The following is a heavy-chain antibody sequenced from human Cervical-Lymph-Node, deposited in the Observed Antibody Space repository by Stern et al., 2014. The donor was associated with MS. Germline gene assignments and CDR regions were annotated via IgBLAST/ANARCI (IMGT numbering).Heavy chain of an antibody. D-gene: IGHD6-19*01. CDR3: AKDQAGIAVAGTDY. CDR2: ISGSGCST. J-gene: IGHJ4*02. CDR1: GFPFSSYA. V-gene: IGHV3-23*04. Sequence: DVQLVESGGGLVQPGGSLRLSCAASGFPFSSYAMSWVRQAPGKGLEWVSAISGSGCSTSYADSVKGRFTISRDNSKNTLYLQMNSLRAEDTAVYYCAKDQAGIAVAGTDYWGQGTLVTVSS.